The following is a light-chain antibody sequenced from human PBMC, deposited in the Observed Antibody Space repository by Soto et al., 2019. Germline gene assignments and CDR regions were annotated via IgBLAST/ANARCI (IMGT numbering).Light chain of an antibody. Sequence: EIVMTQSPATLSVSPGERATLSCSASQSVSSNLAWYQQKPGQAPRLLIYGASTRATGIPARFSGSGSGTEFPLTISSLLAEAFAVYYCQQYNNWPPYTFGKGTKLEIK. CDR2: GAS. V-gene: IGKV3-15*01. CDR3: QQYNNWPPYT. J-gene: IGKJ2*01. CDR1: QSVSSN.